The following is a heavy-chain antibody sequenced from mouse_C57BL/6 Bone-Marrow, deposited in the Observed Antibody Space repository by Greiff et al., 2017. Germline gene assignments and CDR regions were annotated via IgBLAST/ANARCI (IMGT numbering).Heavy chain of an antibody. Sequence: EVQRVESGGGLVQPGGSMKLSCVASGFTFSNYWMNWVRQSPEKGLEWVAQIRLKSDNYATHYAESVKGRFTISRDDSKSSVYLQMNNLRAEDTGIYYCTGGGYPYYFDYWGQGTTLTVSS. CDR3: TGGGYPYYFDY. CDR2: IRLKSDNYAT. D-gene: IGHD2-2*01. CDR1: GFTFSNYW. V-gene: IGHV6-3*01. J-gene: IGHJ2*01.